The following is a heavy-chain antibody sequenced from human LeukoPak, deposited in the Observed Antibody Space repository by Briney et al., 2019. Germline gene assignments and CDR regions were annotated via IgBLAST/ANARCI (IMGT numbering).Heavy chain of an antibody. CDR3: ARDLATVTTGWYYYYGMDV. V-gene: IGHV1-69*05. D-gene: IGHD4-17*01. J-gene: IGHJ6*02. CDR1: GGTFSSYA. Sequence: SVKVSCKASGGTFSSYAISWVRQAPGQGLEWMGGIIPIFGTANYAQKLQGRVTMTTDTSTSTAYMELRSLRSDDTAVYYCARDLATVTTGWYYYYGMDVWGQGTTVTVSS. CDR2: IIPIFGTA.